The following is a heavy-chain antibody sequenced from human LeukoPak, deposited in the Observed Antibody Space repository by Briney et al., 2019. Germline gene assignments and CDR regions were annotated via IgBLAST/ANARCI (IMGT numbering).Heavy chain of an antibody. D-gene: IGHD6-19*01. V-gene: IGHV4-59*08. CDR3: ARHGSGWSFDY. CDR2: IYHSGSA. CDR1: GDPISTYY. Sequence: SETLSLTCAVSGDPISTYYWSWIRQSPGKGLEWIGYIYHSGSANYNPSLKCRVTISIDTSKNQFSLKLSSVTAADTALYFCARHGSGWSFDYWGQGTLVTVSS. J-gene: IGHJ4*02.